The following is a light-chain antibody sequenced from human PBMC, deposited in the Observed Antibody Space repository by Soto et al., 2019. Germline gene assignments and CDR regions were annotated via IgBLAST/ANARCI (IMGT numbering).Light chain of an antibody. CDR2: DAS. CDR1: QSVDSSY. V-gene: IGKV3D-20*01. Sequence: DTVLTQSPGTLSLTPGERATLSCGASQSVDSSYVAWYQQKPGLAPRLLMFDASSRANGIPDRFRGSGSGTGFTLTISSLEPEDFAVYYCQQYSSSLWTFGQGTKVDI. J-gene: IGKJ1*01. CDR3: QQYSSSLWT.